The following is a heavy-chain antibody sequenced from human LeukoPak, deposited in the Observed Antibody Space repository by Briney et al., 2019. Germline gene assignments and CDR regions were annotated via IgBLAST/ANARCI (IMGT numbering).Heavy chain of an antibody. V-gene: IGHV3-7*01. Sequence: GGSLRLSCAASGFTFTTYWMTWVRQAPGKGLEWVANIKQDGSQKYYVDSVKGRFTISRDNPKNSLYLQMNSLKAEDTAVYYCARENWANDYWGQGTLVTVSS. D-gene: IGHD7-27*01. CDR1: GFTFTTYW. CDR3: ARENWANDY. CDR2: IKQDGSQK. J-gene: IGHJ4*02.